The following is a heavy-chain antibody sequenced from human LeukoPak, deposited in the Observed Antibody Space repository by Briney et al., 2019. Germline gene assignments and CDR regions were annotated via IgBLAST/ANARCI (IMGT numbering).Heavy chain of an antibody. J-gene: IGHJ4*02. Sequence: ASVKVSCKASGYTFTDFYMHWVRQVPGQGLEWIGWINPNSGGTNYARKFQGRVTMTRDTSIRTTYLELSRLRSDDTAVYYCAKQDLSYYYDSSGCYDYWGQGTLVTVSS. V-gene: IGHV1-2*02. CDR2: INPNSGGT. CDR3: AKQDLSYYYDSSGCYDY. CDR1: GYTFTDFY. D-gene: IGHD3-22*01.